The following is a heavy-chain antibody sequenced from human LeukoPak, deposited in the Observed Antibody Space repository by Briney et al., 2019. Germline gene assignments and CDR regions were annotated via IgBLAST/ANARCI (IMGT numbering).Heavy chain of an antibody. D-gene: IGHD1-26*01. CDR2: IYTSGST. J-gene: IGHJ6*02. Sequence: SETLSLTCTVSGGSISSYYWSWIRQPAGKGLEWIGRIYTSGSTNYNPSLKSRVTMSVDTSKHQFSLKLSSVTAADTAVYYCATDQVGLDYYYGMDVWGQGTTVTVSS. V-gene: IGHV4-4*07. CDR1: GGSISSYY. CDR3: ATDQVGLDYYYGMDV.